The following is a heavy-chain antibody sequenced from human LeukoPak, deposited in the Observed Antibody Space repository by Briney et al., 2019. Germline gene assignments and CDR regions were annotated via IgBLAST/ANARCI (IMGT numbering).Heavy chain of an antibody. J-gene: IGHJ4*02. D-gene: IGHD5-12*01. V-gene: IGHV4-39*07. Sequence: SETLSLTCTVSGGSISSSTYYWGWIRQPPGKGLEWIGSIYYSGSTYYNPSLKSRVTMSVDTSKNQFSLKLSSVTAADTAVYYCARGYSGYDPLFDYWGQGTLVTVSS. CDR1: GGSISSSTYY. CDR3: ARGYSGYDPLFDY. CDR2: IYYSGST.